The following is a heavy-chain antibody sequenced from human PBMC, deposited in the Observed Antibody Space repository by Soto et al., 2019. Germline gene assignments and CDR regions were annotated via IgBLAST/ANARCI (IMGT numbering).Heavy chain of an antibody. Sequence: QVQLQESGPGLVKPSETLSLSGSVSGGSISGHYWSWVRQTPGKALECIGYMYYSGSTNYNPSLKSRVTISVDTSKNHFSLRLTSVTAADTAVYYCARGPYYDLIWNYYYMDVWGKGTTVTVSS. CDR1: GGSISGHY. CDR2: MYYSGST. CDR3: ARGPYYDLIWNYYYMDV. J-gene: IGHJ6*03. D-gene: IGHD3-16*01. V-gene: IGHV4-59*08.